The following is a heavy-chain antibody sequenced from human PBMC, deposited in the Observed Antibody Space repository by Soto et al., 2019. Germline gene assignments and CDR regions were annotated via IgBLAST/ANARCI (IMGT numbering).Heavy chain of an antibody. CDR3: ARSPPGDSKTNWFDP. V-gene: IGHV1-2*02. J-gene: IGHJ5*02. CDR1: GYTFTDYY. D-gene: IGHD4-4*01. Sequence: QVQLVQSGAEVKKPGASVNVSCKASGYTFTDYYIHWVRQAPGQGLEWMGWINPNSGGTKYAQKFQGRVTMTRDRSISTAYMELSRLRAADTAVYYCARSPPGDSKTNWFDPWGQVTLVTVSS. CDR2: INPNSGGT.